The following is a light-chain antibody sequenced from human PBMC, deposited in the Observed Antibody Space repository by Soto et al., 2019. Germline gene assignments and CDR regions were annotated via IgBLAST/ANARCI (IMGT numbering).Light chain of an antibody. V-gene: IGKV3-15*01. CDR3: QQYNKWPQK. CDR2: GAS. CDR1: QSISSS. Sequence: EIVMTQCPATLSVSPGESATLSCGASQSISSSKLAWYQQNPGQAPRLLMYGASNRATGIPARFSGSGSGTEFTLTISSLQSEDFAVYYCQQYNKWPQKFGKGTKVDIK. J-gene: IGKJ1*01.